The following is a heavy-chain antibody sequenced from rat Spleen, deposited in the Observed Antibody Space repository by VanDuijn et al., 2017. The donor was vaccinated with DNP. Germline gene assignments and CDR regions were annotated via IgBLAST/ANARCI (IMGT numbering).Heavy chain of an antibody. CDR3: AVQLGVFDY. Sequence: EVLLQESGPGLVKPSQSLSLTCSVTGFSITNNFKWSWIRKFPGNKLEWMGYINSAGSTDYNPSLKSRISITRDTSKNQFFLQVNSVTTDDTATYYCAVQLGVFDYWGQGVMVTVSS. CDR1: GFSITNNFK. V-gene: IGHV3-3*01. J-gene: IGHJ2*01. D-gene: IGHD5-1*01. CDR2: INSAGST.